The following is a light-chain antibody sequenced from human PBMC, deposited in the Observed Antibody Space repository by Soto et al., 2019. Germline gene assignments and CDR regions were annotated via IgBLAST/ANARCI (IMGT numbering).Light chain of an antibody. V-gene: IGLV2-8*01. Sequence: QSVLTQPPSASGSPGQSVTISCTGTSSDVGGYNYVSWYQQHPGKAPKPMIYEVSKRPSGVPDRFSGSKSGNTASLTVSGLQAEDEADYYCSSYAGSKIGVFGTGTKVTVL. J-gene: IGLJ1*01. CDR2: EVS. CDR3: SSYAGSKIGV. CDR1: SSDVGGYNY.